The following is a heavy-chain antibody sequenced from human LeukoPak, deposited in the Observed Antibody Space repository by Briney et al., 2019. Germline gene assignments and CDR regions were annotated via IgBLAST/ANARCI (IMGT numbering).Heavy chain of an antibody. CDR2: IIPIFGTA. V-gene: IGHV1-69*01. J-gene: IGHJ4*02. CDR1: GDTFSSYA. CDR3: AALLYYYGSGKSFDY. D-gene: IGHD3-10*01. Sequence: GSSVKVTCKASGDTFSSYAISWVRQAPGQGLEWMGGIIPIFGTANYAQKFQGRVTITADESTSTAYMELSSLRSEDTAVYYCAALLYYYGSGKSFDYWGQGTLVTVSS.